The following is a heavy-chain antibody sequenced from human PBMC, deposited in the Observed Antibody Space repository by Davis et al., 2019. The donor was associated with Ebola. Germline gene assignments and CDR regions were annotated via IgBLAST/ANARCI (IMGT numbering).Heavy chain of an antibody. J-gene: IGHJ6*04. Sequence: GESLKISCAASGFVFSSYVMSWVRRAPGKGLEWVSTLGLSAETYYADSVKGRFTISRDNSKNTLYLQMNSLRVDDTAVYYCAKGGSGWPSDYSYGLGVWGKGTTVTVSS. D-gene: IGHD6-19*01. CDR3: AKGGSGWPSDYSYGLGV. CDR2: LGLSAET. CDR1: GFVFSSYV. V-gene: IGHV3-23*01.